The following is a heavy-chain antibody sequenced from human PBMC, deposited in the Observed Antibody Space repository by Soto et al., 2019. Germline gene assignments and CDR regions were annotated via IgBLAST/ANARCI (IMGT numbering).Heavy chain of an antibody. CDR1: GFTFSSYG. J-gene: IGHJ5*02. CDR3: EREGVTNYTDYYFDL. D-gene: IGHD3-22*01. V-gene: IGHV3-21*01. CDR2: ISGSGIDI. Sequence: PGGSLRLSCAASGFTFSSYGMHWVRQAPGKGLEWVSSISGSGIDIHFTDSVKGRFTISRDNAKTSLYLQMDSLRPEDTAIYYCEREGVTNYTDYYFDLWGHGALVTVSS.